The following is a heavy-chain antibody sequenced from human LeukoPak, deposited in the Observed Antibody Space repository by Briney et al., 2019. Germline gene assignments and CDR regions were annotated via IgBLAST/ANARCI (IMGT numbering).Heavy chain of an antibody. J-gene: IGHJ5*02. D-gene: IGHD3-10*01. V-gene: IGHV4-61*02. CDR3: ARDGGFYYGSGSYYCFDP. CDR2: IYTSGST. Sequence: PSETLSLTCTVSGYSISSGSYYWSWIRQPAGKGLEWIGRIYTSGSTNYNPSLKSRVTISVDTSKNQFSLKVNSVTAADTAVYYCARDGGFYYGSGSYYCFDPWGQGTLVTVSS. CDR1: GYSISSGSYY.